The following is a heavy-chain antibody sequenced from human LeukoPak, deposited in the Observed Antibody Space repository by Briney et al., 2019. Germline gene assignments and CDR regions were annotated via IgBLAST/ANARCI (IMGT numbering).Heavy chain of an antibody. CDR2: IKIKSDGGTT. Sequence: KTGGSLRLSCAASGFTFSDARMSWVRQAPGKGLEWVGRIKIKSDGGTTDYAAPVKGRFTISRDDSKNMLYLQMNSLTTEDTAVYYCVTDKVESLTSHRFDPWGQGTLVTVSS. J-gene: IGHJ5*02. V-gene: IGHV3-15*01. D-gene: IGHD3-3*01. CDR3: VTDKVESLTSHRFDP. CDR1: GFTFSDAR.